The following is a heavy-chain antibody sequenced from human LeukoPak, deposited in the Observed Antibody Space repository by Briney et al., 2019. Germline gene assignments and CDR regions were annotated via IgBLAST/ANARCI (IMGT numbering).Heavy chain of an antibody. CDR3: ARSPRITWSYMDV. J-gene: IGHJ6*03. D-gene: IGHD3-10*01. Sequence: ASVKVSCKASGYTFTSYHMHWVRQAPGQGLEWMGIINPSGGSTSYAQKFQGRVTMTRDMSTSTVYMELSSLRSEDTAVYYCARSPRITWSYMDVWGKGTTVTISS. CDR1: GYTFTSYH. CDR2: INPSGGST. V-gene: IGHV1-46*01.